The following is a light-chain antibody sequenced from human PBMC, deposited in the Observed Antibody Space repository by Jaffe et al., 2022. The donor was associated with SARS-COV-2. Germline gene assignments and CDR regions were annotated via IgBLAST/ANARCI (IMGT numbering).Light chain of an antibody. CDR1: QSVARNY. Sequence: IVLTQSPGTLSLSPGERVTLSCRASQSVARNYLAWYQQKPGQAPRLLIHDASTRATGIPDRFSGSGSGTDFTLTISRLEPEDFAVYYCQQYARPPITFGQGTRLEIK. V-gene: IGKV3-20*01. CDR3: QQYARPPIT. CDR2: DAS. J-gene: IGKJ5*01.